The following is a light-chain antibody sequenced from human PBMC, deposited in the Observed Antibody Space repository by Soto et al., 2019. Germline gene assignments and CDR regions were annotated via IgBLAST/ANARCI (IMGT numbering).Light chain of an antibody. CDR3: SSLASSATLV. Sequence: QSVLTQPPSVSGSPGQSVTISCTGTSSDIGYHNRVSWYQQPPGTAPKLMIYEVSTRYSGVPDRFSGSKSGNTASLTISGLQAEDEADYYCSSLASSATLVFGGGTKVTVL. CDR1: SSDIGYHNR. V-gene: IGLV2-18*02. CDR2: EVS. J-gene: IGLJ3*02.